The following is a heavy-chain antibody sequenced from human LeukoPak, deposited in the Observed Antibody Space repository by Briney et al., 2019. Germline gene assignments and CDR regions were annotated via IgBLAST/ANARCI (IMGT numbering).Heavy chain of an antibody. Sequence: PGGSLRLSCAASGFTFSDYYIDWVRQAPGKGLEWVGRSRNKAKSYTTDYAASVKGRFTISRDDSKNSAYLQMNSLKTEDSAVYFCAGPPTETNYFDYWGQGTLVTVSS. J-gene: IGHJ4*02. V-gene: IGHV3-72*01. CDR3: AGPPTETNYFDY. D-gene: IGHD4-17*01. CDR2: SRNKAKSYTT. CDR1: GFTFSDYY.